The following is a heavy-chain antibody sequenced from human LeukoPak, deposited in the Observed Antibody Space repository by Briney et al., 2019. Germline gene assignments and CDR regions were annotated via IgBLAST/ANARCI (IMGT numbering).Heavy chain of an antibody. CDR3: ARSSQAGRPGIGY. Sequence: ASVKLSCKASGYTGTSYDINWVRHCTGQGLEWRVWMNPNSGNTGYAQNFQGRVTMTRNTSISTAYMELSSLRSEDTAVYYCARSSQAGRPGIGYWGQGTLLTVPS. J-gene: IGHJ4*02. CDR2: MNPNSGNT. D-gene: IGHD6-19*01. V-gene: IGHV1-8*01. CDR1: GYTGTSYD.